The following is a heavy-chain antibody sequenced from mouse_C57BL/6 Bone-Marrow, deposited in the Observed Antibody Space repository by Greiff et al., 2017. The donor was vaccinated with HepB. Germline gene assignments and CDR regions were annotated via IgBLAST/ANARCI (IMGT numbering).Heavy chain of an antibody. D-gene: IGHD1-1*01. CDR2: IHPNSGST. V-gene: IGHV1-64*01. CDR3: ARGPFHYYGSGGFAY. J-gene: IGHJ3*01. CDR1: GYTFTSYW. Sequence: QVQLQQPGAELVKPGASVKLSCKASGYTFTSYWMHWVKQRPGQGLEWIGMIHPNSGSTNYNEKFKSKATLTVDKSSSTAYMQISSLTSEDSAVYYCARGPFHYYGSGGFAYWGQGTLVTVSA.